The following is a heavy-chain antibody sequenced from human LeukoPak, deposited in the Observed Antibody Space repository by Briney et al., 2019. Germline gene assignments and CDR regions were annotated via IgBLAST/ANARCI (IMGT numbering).Heavy chain of an antibody. Sequence: PGGSLRLSCAASGFTVSSNYMSWVRQAPGKGLEWVSVIYSGGSTHYADSVKGRFTISRDNSKNTLYLQMNSLRAEDTAVYYCATSGSPYYYYGMDVWGQGTTVTVSS. CDR2: IYSGGST. V-gene: IGHV3-53*01. CDR3: ATSGSPYYYYGMDV. CDR1: GFTVSSNY. J-gene: IGHJ6*02. D-gene: IGHD1-26*01.